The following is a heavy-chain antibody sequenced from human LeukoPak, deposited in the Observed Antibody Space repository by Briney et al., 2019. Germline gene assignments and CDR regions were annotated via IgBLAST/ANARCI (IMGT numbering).Heavy chain of an antibody. CDR2: ISSSSSYI. Sequence: PGGSLRLSCAASGFTLSSYSMNWVRQAPGKGLEWVSSISSSSSYIYYADSVKGRFTISRDNSKNTLYLQMNSLRAEDTAVYYCARLDYDILTGYYADDAFDIWGQGTMVTVSS. V-gene: IGHV3-21*01. D-gene: IGHD3-9*01. J-gene: IGHJ3*02. CDR3: ARLDYDILTGYYADDAFDI. CDR1: GFTLSSYS.